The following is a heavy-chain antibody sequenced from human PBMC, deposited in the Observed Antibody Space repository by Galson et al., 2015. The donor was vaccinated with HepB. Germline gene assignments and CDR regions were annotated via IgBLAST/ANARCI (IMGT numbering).Heavy chain of an antibody. CDR3: ARDRGLHEDLTPIDY. V-gene: IGHV3-30*03. D-gene: IGHD4/OR15-4a*01. CDR2: MPNDGNYI. CDR1: GFTFSTYA. Sequence: SLRLSCAPSGFTFSTYAFHWVRQAPGKGLEWVAVMPNDGNYINYADSVKGRFTISRDNSKNTVYLQMNSLRREDTAVYYCARDRGLHEDLTPIDYWGQGTLVTVSS. J-gene: IGHJ4*02.